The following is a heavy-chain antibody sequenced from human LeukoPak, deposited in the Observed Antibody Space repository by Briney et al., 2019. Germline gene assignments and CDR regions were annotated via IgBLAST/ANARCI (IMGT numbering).Heavy chain of an antibody. D-gene: IGHD3-10*01. CDR1: GGSISSSSYY. Sequence: SETLSLTCTVSGGSISSSSYYWGWIRQPPGKGLEWIGSIYYSGSTYYNPSLKSRVTISVDTSKNQFSLKLSSVTAADTAVYYCARWAEDDTMDYWGQGTLVTVSS. J-gene: IGHJ4*02. CDR3: ARWAEDDTMDY. V-gene: IGHV4-39*07. CDR2: IYYSGST.